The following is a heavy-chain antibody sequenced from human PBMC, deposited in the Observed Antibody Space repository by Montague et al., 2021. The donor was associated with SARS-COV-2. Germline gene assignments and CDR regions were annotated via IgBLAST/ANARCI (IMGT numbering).Heavy chain of an antibody. CDR2: IYTSGST. D-gene: IGHD5-12*01. CDR1: GGSISSGSYY. Sequence: TLSLTCTVSGGSISSGSYYWSWVRPPAGKGLVWIGRIYTSGSTNYYPSLKSRVTISVATSKNQFSLKLISVSAADTAVYYWASLSWRPGAFDIWGQGTMVTVSS. V-gene: IGHV4-61*02. J-gene: IGHJ3*02. CDR3: ASLSWRPGAFDI.